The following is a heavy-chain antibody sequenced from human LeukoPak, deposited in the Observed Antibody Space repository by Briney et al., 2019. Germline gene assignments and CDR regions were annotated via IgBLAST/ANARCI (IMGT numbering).Heavy chain of an antibody. J-gene: IGHJ4*02. D-gene: IGHD2-8*02. CDR2: INPGDSDT. CDR3: ARQTGAFDY. V-gene: IGHV5-51*01. Sequence: GGPLQISSKGSGYRFTSYWIGWVRPMPGQGLEWMGIINPGDSDTRYSTSFLSPVTISPDKSITTAYPQRRSLLAPHTAPYYCARQTGAFDYWGQGTLVTVS. CDR1: GYRFTSYW.